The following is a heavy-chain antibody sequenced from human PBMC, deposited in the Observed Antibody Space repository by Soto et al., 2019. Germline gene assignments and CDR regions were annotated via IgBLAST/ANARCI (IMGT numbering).Heavy chain of an antibody. V-gene: IGHV1-18*01. CDR2: ISPYDGYT. Sequence: VKLYCKGFGYSYGIDLINRLRLEPGQGLAWLGWISPYDGYTHYAQILQGRVSMTTDTSTKTAYMELRSLRSEDTAVYYCAREGAVAGRTFDSWGQGTLVTVSS. D-gene: IGHD6-19*01. J-gene: IGHJ4*02. CDR3: AREGAVAGRTFDS. CDR1: GYSYGIDL.